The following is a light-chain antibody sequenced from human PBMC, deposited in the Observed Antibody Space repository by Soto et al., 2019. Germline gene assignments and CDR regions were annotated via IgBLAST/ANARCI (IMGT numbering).Light chain of an antibody. Sequence: QSALTQPASASGSPGQSINISCTGTNSDVGGYDYVSWYKQYPGQAPKVIIYEVTYRPSGVSARFSGSKSGTTASLTISDLKAEDEGDYYCSSFASSNNWVFGGGTQLTVL. V-gene: IGLV2-14*01. CDR3: SSFASSNNWV. CDR2: EVT. J-gene: IGLJ3*02. CDR1: NSDVGGYDY.